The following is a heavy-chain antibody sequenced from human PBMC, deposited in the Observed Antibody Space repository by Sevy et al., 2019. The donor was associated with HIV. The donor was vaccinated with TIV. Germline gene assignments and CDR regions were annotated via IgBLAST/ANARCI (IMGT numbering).Heavy chain of an antibody. CDR2: ISGSGGST. CDR3: AKNDFWSGYPIDY. J-gene: IGHJ4*02. Sequence: GGSLRLSCAASGFTFSSYAMSWVRLAPGKGLEWVSAISGSGGSTDYADSVKGRFTISRDNSKNTLYLQMNSLRAEDTAVYYSAKNDFWSGYPIDYWGQGTLVTVSS. D-gene: IGHD3-3*01. CDR1: GFTFSSYA. V-gene: IGHV3-23*01.